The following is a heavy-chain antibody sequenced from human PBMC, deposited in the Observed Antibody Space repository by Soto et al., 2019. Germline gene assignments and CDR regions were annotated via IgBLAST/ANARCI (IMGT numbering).Heavy chain of an antibody. CDR3: TRIVGAMNIDT. D-gene: IGHD1-26*01. CDR2: IHHAGST. CDR1: GYSISSTYY. V-gene: IGHV4-38-2*01. Sequence: LSLTCAVPGYSISSTYYWGWIRQPPGEGLEWIGSIHHAGSTYYSPSLASRATMSVDTSNNQFSLRLSSMTAADTAMYYCTRIVGAMNIDTWGQGTLVTVSS. J-gene: IGHJ5*02.